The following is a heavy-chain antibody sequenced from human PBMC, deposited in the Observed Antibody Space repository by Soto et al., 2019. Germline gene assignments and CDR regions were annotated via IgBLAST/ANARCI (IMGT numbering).Heavy chain of an antibody. CDR2: IYHSGST. CDR1: GGSISSGGYS. D-gene: IGHD5-12*01. V-gene: IGHV4-30-2*01. Sequence: QLQLQESGSGLVKPSQTLSLTCAVSGGSISSGGYSWSWIRQPPGKGLEWIGCIYHSGSTYYNPSRKSRVPISVDRAKNQLSLKPSSVNAAVTAVYYCAAGGGLPRYCWGQGTLVTVSS. J-gene: IGHJ4*02. CDR3: AAGGGLPRYC.